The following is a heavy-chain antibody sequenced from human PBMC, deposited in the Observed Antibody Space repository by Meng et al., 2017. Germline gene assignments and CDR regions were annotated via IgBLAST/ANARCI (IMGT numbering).Heavy chain of an antibody. D-gene: IGHD5-18*01. CDR1: GYTFTRYG. CDR2: ISAYNGNT. CDR3: ARGGYSYGLWFDP. Sequence: QVQAEPSGAEVKKAWASVTVSCKASGYTFTRYGISWVRQAHGQGLEWMGWISAYNGNTNYAQKLQGRVTMTTDTSTSTAYMELRSLRSDDTAVYYCARGGYSYGLWFDPWGQGTLVTVSS. J-gene: IGHJ5*02. V-gene: IGHV1-18*01.